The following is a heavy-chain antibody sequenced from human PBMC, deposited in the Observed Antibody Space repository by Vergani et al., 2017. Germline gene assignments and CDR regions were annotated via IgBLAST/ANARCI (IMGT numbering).Heavy chain of an antibody. CDR3: AIESPRRNRNFDY. J-gene: IGHJ4*02. CDR2: IIPMFGTV. D-gene: IGHD6-6*01. CDR1: GGTFRTYD. Sequence: QVQLVQSGAEVKKPGSSVKVSCKASGGTFRTYDINWVRQAPGQGLEWMGGIIPMFGTVSYSQKFQGRVTITADESTTTAYMELSSLRSEDTAVYYCAIESPRRNRNFDYWGQGTLVTVSS. V-gene: IGHV1-69*01.